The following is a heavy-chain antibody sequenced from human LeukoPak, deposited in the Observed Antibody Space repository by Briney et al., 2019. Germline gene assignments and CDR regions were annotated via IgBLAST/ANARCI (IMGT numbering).Heavy chain of an antibody. CDR1: GFTFSTYE. CDR2: ISSSGSTK. CDR3: ARDRDGDYVDY. V-gene: IGHV3-48*03. J-gene: IGHJ4*02. D-gene: IGHD4-17*01. Sequence: GGSLRLSCAASGFTFSTYEMNWVRQAPGKGLEWVAYISSSGSTKYYADSVTDRFTISRDNAKNSLYLQMSSLRAEDTAVYYCARDRDGDYVDYWGQGTLVTVSS.